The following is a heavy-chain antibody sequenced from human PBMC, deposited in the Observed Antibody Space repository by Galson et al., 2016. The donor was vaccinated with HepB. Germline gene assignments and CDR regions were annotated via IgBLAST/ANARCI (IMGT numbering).Heavy chain of an antibody. CDR1: GFTFSKYA. D-gene: IGHD3-22*01. V-gene: IGHV3-23*01. CDR3: TKHEVRTHDY. CDR2: IHLAGRDI. J-gene: IGHJ4*02. Sequence: SLRLSCAASGFTFSKYALSWVRQAPGKGLEWISAIHLAGRDIYYSESVRGRFTISRDDSNNMLYLQMNNRRDEDTAVYYCTKHEVRTHDYWGQGTLVTVSS.